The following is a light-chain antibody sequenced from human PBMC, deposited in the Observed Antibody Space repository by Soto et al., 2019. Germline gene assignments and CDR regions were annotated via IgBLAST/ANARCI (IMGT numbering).Light chain of an antibody. J-gene: IGKJ4*01. V-gene: IGKV3-20*01. Sequence: EIVLKQSPGTLSLYPKPRATLSCRASQSVSSSYLAWYQQKPGQAPRLLIYGASSRATGIPDRFSGSGSGTDFTLTISRLEPEDFAVYYCQQYGSSLITFGGGTKVDIK. CDR2: GAS. CDR1: QSVSSSY. CDR3: QQYGSSLIT.